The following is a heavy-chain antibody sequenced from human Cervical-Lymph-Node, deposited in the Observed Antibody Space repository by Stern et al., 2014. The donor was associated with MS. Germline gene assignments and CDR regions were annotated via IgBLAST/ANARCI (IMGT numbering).Heavy chain of an antibody. V-gene: IGHV5-51*01. CDR1: GYRFSSYW. CDR3: ARLGVVASTHSGMDV. J-gene: IGHJ6*02. Sequence: EVQLVESGAEVKKPGESLKISCQGSGYRFSSYWIAWVRQMPGKGLEWMGIIYPRDSDTKYGPSFQGQVTISVDKSISTAYLQWSSLKASDTGTFYCARLGVVASTHSGMDVWGQGTTVTVSS. CDR2: IYPRDSDT. D-gene: IGHD2-15*01.